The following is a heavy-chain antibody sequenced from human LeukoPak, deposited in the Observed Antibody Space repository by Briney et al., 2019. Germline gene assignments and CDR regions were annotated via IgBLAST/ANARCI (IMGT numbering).Heavy chain of an antibody. CDR2: ISYDGSNK. CDR1: GFTFSSYA. V-gene: IGHV3-30-3*01. J-gene: IGHJ5*02. CDR3: ARDGYCSGGSCYSFDP. Sequence: GRSLRLSCAASGFTFSSYAMHWVRQAPGKGLEWVAVISYDGSNKYYADSVKGRFTISRDNSKNTLYLQMNSLRAEDTAVYYCARDGYCSGGSCYSFDPWGQGTLVTVSS. D-gene: IGHD2-15*01.